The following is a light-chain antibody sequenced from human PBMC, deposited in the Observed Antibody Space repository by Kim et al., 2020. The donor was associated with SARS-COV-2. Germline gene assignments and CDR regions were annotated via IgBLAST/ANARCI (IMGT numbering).Light chain of an antibody. V-gene: IGKV3-15*01. J-gene: IGKJ2*01. CDR1: QSVSNK. CDR2: GAS. CDR3: QQHNDWYT. Sequence: LSVSPGDTAPVSCRASQSVSNKLAWFQQKTGQPPRLLIYGASTRATGIPARFSGSGSGTEFTLTISRLQPEDFAIYYCQQHNDWYTFGQGTKLEI.